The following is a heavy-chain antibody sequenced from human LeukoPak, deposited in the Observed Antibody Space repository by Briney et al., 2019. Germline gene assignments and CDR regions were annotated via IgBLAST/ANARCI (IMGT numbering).Heavy chain of an antibody. Sequence: GGSLRLSCAASGFTFSSYGMHWVRQAPGKGLEWVAVISYDGSNKYYADSVKGRFTISRDNSKNTLYLQVNSLRAEDTAVYYCAKDWEMATILSGIDYWGQGTLVTVSS. V-gene: IGHV3-30*18. CDR1: GFTFSSYG. CDR3: AKDWEMATILSGIDY. J-gene: IGHJ4*02. D-gene: IGHD5-24*01. CDR2: ISYDGSNK.